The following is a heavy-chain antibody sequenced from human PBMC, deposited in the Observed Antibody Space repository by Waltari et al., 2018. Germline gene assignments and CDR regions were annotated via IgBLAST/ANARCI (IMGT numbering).Heavy chain of an antibody. CDR3: ARDVREQLAPPFDY. J-gene: IGHJ4*02. D-gene: IGHD6-6*01. CDR1: GGSISSSSSY. Sequence: QLQLQESGPGLVKPSETLFLTCTVSGGSISSSSSYWGWIRQPPGKGLELIGSIYYSGSTYYNPSLKSRVTISVDTSKNQFSLKLSSVTAADTAVYYCARDVREQLAPPFDYWGQGTLVTVSS. V-gene: IGHV4-39*07. CDR2: IYYSGST.